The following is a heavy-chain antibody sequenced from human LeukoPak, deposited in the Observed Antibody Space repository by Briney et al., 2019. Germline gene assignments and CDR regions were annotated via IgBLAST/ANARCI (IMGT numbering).Heavy chain of an antibody. CDR3: ARGMYSSGWYFDY. CDR1: GYTFTNFA. CDR2: INTNTGNP. J-gene: IGHJ4*02. Sequence: ASVKVSCKASGYTFTNFAMNWVRQAPGQGLEWMGWINTNTGNPMYARGFTGRFVFSLDTSVSTAYLQISSLETEDTAVYYCARGMYSSGWYFDYWGQGTLVTVSS. D-gene: IGHD6-19*01. V-gene: IGHV7-4-1*02.